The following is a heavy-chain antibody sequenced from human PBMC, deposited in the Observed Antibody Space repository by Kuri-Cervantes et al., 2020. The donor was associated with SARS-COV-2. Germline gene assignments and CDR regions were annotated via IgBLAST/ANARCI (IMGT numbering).Heavy chain of an antibody. CDR2: ISSSSSYI. CDR3: ARDRGSGYGMDV. CDR1: GFTFSSYS. J-gene: IGHJ6*02. Sequence: GESLKISCVASGFTFSSYSMNWVRQAPGKGLEWVSSISSSSSYIYYADSVKGRFTISRDNAKNTLYLQMNSLRAEDTAVYYCARDRGSGYGMDVWGQGTTVTVSS. D-gene: IGHD6-19*01. V-gene: IGHV3-21*01.